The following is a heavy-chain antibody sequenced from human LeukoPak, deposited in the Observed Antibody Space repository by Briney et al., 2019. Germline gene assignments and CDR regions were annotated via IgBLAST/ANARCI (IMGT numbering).Heavy chain of an antibody. CDR2: ISGSGGST. CDR1: GFTFSSYG. Sequence: GGSLRLSCAASGFTFSSYGMSWVRQAPGKGLEWVSAISGSGGSTYYADSVKGRFTISRDNAKNSLYLQMNSLRAEDTAVYYCARTLGYCSGGSCYSRDYWGQGTLVTVSS. J-gene: IGHJ4*02. V-gene: IGHV3-23*01. D-gene: IGHD2-15*01. CDR3: ARTLGYCSGGSCYSRDY.